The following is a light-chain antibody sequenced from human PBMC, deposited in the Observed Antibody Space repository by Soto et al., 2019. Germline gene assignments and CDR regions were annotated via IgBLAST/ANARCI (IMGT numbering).Light chain of an antibody. V-gene: IGKV3-15*01. Sequence: EIVMPQSPATLSVSPGERATLSCRASQSVSSNLAWYQQKPGQAPRLLIYGASTRATGIPARFSGSGSGTEFTLTISGLQSEDFAVYYCQQYNNWPRRTFGQGTKVEIK. CDR3: QQYNNWPRRT. CDR2: GAS. J-gene: IGKJ1*01. CDR1: QSVSSN.